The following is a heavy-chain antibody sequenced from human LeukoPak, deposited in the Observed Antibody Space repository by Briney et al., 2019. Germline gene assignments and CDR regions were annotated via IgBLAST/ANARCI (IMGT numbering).Heavy chain of an antibody. D-gene: IGHD4-17*01. CDR3: ARPLLDGYGDYIGGAFDI. J-gene: IGHJ3*02. V-gene: IGHV4-30-2*01. CDR1: GGSISSGGYY. CDR2: IYHSGST. Sequence: PSQTLSLTCTVSGGSISSGGYYWSWIRQPPGKGLEWIGYIYHSGSTYYNPSLKSRVTISVDRSKNQFSLRLSSVTAADTAVYYCARPLLDGYGDYIGGAFDIWGQGTMVTVSS.